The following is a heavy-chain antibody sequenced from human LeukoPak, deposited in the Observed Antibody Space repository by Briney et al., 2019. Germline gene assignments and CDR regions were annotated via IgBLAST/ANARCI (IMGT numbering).Heavy chain of an antibody. CDR2: ISSGSSSI. J-gene: IGHJ4*02. CDR1: GFTFSTYS. Sequence: PGGSLRLSCAASGFTFSTYSMNWVRQAPGKGLEWVSYISSGSSSIYYADSVKGRFTISRDNAKNSLYVQMNSLRDEDTAVYYCAREWAGLFDYWGQGSLVTVSS. CDR3: AREWAGLFDY. V-gene: IGHV3-48*02. D-gene: IGHD1-26*01.